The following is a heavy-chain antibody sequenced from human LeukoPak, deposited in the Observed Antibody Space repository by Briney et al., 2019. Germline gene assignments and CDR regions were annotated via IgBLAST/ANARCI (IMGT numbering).Heavy chain of an antibody. CDR3: ARDNYYDSSGYDY. D-gene: IGHD3-22*01. CDR1: GFTFSSYW. CDR2: IKQDGSEK. Sequence: GGSLRLSCAASGFTFSSYWMSWVRQPPGKGLEWVANIKQDGSEKYYVDSVKGRFTISRDNAKNSLYLQMNSLRAEDTAVYYCARDNYYDSSGYDYWGQGTLVTVSS. V-gene: IGHV3-7*01. J-gene: IGHJ4*02.